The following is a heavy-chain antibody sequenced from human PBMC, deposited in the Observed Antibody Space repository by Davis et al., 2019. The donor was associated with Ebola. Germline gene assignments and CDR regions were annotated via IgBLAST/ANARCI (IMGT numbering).Heavy chain of an antibody. J-gene: IGHJ4*02. CDR2: ISSSSSYI. V-gene: IGHV3-21*01. CDR1: GFTFSSYS. CDR3: ARDYSSGWMLEYFDY. D-gene: IGHD6-19*01. Sequence: GGSLRLSCAASGFTFSSYSMNWVRQAPGKGLEWVSSISSSSSYIYYADSVKGRFTISRDNAKNSLYLQMNSLRAEDTAVYYCARDYSSGWMLEYFDYWGQGTLVTVSS.